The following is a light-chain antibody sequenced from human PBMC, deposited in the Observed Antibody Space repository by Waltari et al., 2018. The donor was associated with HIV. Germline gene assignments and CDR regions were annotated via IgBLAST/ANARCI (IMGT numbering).Light chain of an antibody. V-gene: IGLV5-45*01. CDR3: VIWHNSAWV. CDR1: SGIAVAIYR. Sequence: QAVLPQPASLSASPGASASLTCPLRSGIAVAIYRISLYHPTPGSPPQYLLRYKSDSDKQQGSGVPSRFSGSKDASANAGILLISGLQSGDEADYYCVIWHNSAWVFGGGTKLTVL. CDR2: YKSDSDK. J-gene: IGLJ2*01.